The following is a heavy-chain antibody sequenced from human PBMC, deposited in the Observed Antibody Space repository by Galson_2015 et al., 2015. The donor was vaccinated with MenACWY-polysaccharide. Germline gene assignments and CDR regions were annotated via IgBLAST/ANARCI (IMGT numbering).Heavy chain of an antibody. J-gene: IGHJ6*03. D-gene: IGHD5-18*01. Sequence: SLRLSCAASGFTFDDYAMHWVRQAPGKGLEWASSISWNSGRIGYADSVKGRSTISRDNAKSSLHLQMNSLRPEDTALYYCARGNSNYFYMDVWGKGTTVTVSS. CDR1: GFTFDDYA. V-gene: IGHV3-9*01. CDR2: ISWNSGRI. CDR3: ARGNSNYFYMDV.